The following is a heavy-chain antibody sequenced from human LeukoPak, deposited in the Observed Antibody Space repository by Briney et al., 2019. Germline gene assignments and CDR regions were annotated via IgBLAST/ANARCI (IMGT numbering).Heavy chain of an antibody. CDR2: MNPKSGDT. CDR1: VYSFTNYD. CDR3: SRDGRGSGSSSFDP. D-gene: IGHD3-10*01. V-gene: IGHV1-8*03. Sequence: ASVTVSYTASVYSFTNYDIIWVRQATGQGLEWMGWMNPKSGDTGYSQEFQGRVFITRNTSINTDYMDAMSLGSVATAVSYCSRDGRGSGSSSFDPWGQGTLVIGSS. J-gene: IGHJ5*02.